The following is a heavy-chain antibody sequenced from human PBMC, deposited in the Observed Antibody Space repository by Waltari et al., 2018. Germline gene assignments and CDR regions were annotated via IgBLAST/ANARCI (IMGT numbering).Heavy chain of an antibody. CDR2: IIPIFGTA. Sequence: QVQLVQSGAEVKKPGSSVKVSCKASGGTFSSYAISWVRPAPGQGLEWRGGIIPIFGTANYAQKFQGRVTITTDESTSTAYMELSSLRSEDTAVYYCAREIYLSPYSSSSPYYYYGMDVWGQGTTVTVSS. V-gene: IGHV1-69*05. CDR1: GGTFSSYA. J-gene: IGHJ6*02. CDR3: AREIYLSPYSSSSPYYYYGMDV. D-gene: IGHD6-6*01.